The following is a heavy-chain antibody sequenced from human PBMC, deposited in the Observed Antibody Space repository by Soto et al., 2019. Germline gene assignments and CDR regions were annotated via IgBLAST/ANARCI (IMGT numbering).Heavy chain of an antibody. CDR2: ISYDGSNK. Sequence: PGGSLTLSCAASGFTFSSYAMHWVRQAPGKGLEWVAVISYDGSNKYYADSVKGRFTISRDNSKNTLYLQMNSLRAEDTAVYYCASLQLSDWGQGTLVTVSS. V-gene: IGHV3-30-3*01. CDR3: ASLQLSD. J-gene: IGHJ4*02. CDR1: GFTFSSYA. D-gene: IGHD5-18*01.